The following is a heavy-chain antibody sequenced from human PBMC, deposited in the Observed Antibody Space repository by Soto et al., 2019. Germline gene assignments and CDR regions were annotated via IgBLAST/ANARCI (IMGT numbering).Heavy chain of an antibody. V-gene: IGHV3-23*01. D-gene: IGHD3-22*01. CDR3: AKCQTYYYASSGYYLPYSTMYYFDY. Sequence: EVQLLESGGGLVQPGGSLRLSCAASGFTFSSYAMSWVRQAPGKGLEWVSAISGSGGSTYYADSVKGRFTISRDNSKNTLYLQMNSLRAEDTAVYYCAKCQTYYYASSGYYLPYSTMYYFDYWGQGTLVTVSS. J-gene: IGHJ4*02. CDR2: ISGSGGST. CDR1: GFTFSSYA.